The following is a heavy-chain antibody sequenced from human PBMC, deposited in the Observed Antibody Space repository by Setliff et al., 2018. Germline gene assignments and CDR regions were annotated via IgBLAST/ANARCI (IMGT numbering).Heavy chain of an antibody. J-gene: IGHJ4*02. CDR3: VRADMVLSNFDF. Sequence: ASVKVSCKASGYTFTNYLIHWVHQSPGQSPEWMGWINAGNGHTKFSQSFQGRLSISSDTSASTVYMDLHNLGSEDTAVYFCVRADMVLSNFDFWGQGTLVTVSS. V-gene: IGHV1-3*01. D-gene: IGHD3-10*01. CDR2: INAGNGHT. CDR1: GYTFTNYL.